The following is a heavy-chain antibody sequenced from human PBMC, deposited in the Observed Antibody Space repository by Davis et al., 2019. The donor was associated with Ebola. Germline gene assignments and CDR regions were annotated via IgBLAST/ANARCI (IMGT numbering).Heavy chain of an antibody. CDR1: GFTVSSNY. Sequence: GESLKISCAASGFTVSSNYMSWVRQAPGKGLEWVSVTYSGGSTYYADSVKGRFTISRDSSKNTLHLQMSSLRAEDMAVYYCVKGSGSYFNYYGMDVWGQGTTVTVSS. D-gene: IGHD3-10*01. V-gene: IGHV3-53*05. CDR3: VKGSGSYFNYYGMDV. CDR2: TYSGGST. J-gene: IGHJ6*02.